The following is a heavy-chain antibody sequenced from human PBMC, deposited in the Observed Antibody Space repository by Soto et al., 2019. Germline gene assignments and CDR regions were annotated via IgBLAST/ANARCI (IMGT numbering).Heavy chain of an antibody. CDR2: MNPNSGNT. V-gene: IGHV1-8*01. J-gene: IGHJ4*02. D-gene: IGHD6-6*01. CDR1: GYTFTSYD. Sequence: QVQLVQSGAEVKKPGASVKVSCKASGYTFTSYDINWVRQATGPGLEWMGWMNPNSGNTGYAQKSPGRVTMTRNTSISTAYMELSSLRSEDTAVYYCARGRRSSSTFDYWGQGTLVIGSS. CDR3: ARGRRSSSTFDY.